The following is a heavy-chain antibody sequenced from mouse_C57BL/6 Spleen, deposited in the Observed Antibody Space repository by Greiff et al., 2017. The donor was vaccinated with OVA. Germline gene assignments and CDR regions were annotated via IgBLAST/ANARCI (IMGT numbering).Heavy chain of an antibody. CDR2: ISSGGSYT. CDR3: ARLYYGYAMDY. Sequence: EVMLVESGGDLVKPGGSLKLSCAASGFTFSRYGMSWVRQTPDKRLEWVATISSGGSYTYYPDSVKGRFTISRDNAKNTLYLQMSSLKSEDTAMYYCARLYYGYAMDYWGQGTSVTVSS. D-gene: IGHD1-1*01. CDR1: GFTFSRYG. V-gene: IGHV5-6*01. J-gene: IGHJ4*01.